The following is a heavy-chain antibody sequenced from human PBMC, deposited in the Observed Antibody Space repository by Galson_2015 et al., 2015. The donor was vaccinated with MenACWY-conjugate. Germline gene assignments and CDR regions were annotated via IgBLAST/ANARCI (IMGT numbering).Heavy chain of an antibody. J-gene: IGHJ6*03. Sequence: SLRLSCAASGFSFRSNAVSWVRQAPGKGLEWVSAISASGGSTYYPDYAKGRFTISRDNSKNTLFLEMNSLRGEDTALYYCVKERGSLSHNYYFYFMDVWGKGTTVTVS. CDR1: GFSFRSNA. CDR3: VKERGSLSHNYYFYFMDV. D-gene: IGHD6-6*01. CDR2: ISASGGST. V-gene: IGHV3-23*01.